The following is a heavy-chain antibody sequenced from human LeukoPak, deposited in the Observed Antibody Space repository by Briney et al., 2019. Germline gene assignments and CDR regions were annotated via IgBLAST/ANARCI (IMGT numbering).Heavy chain of an antibody. V-gene: IGHV1-69*06. Sequence: SVKVSCKASGGTFNSYAISWVRQAPGQGLEWMGGIIPIFGTTNYARKFRGRVTLTADKSTRTAYMELSSLRSEDTAVYYCARAIRGYYFDYWGQGTLVTVSS. CDR1: GGTFNSYA. CDR3: ARAIRGYYFDY. CDR2: IIPIFGTT. J-gene: IGHJ4*02. D-gene: IGHD5-24*01.